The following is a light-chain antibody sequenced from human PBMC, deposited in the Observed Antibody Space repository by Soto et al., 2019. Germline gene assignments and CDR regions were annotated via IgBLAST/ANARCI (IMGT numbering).Light chain of an antibody. Sequence: DIQMTQSPSTLTASVGDSVTITCRASQSISRWLAWYQQKPGKAPKVLIYDTSILESGVPSRFCGSGSGTEFPLIITSLHPYDFATYYCQPYNHYLTWTFGQGNKVEIK. CDR1: QSISRW. J-gene: IGKJ1*01. CDR2: DTS. V-gene: IGKV1-5*01. CDR3: QPYNHYLTWT.